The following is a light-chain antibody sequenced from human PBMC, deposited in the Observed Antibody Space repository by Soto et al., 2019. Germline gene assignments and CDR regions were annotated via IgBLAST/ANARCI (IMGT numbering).Light chain of an antibody. CDR3: SSYTTASNDV. Sequence: QSALTQPASVSGSPGQSITISCIGTISDVGSYDLVSWYQQHPGKAPKLIIYEGTKRPSGVSNRFFGSKSGNTASLAISGMQAEDEADYYCSSYTTASNDVFGTGTKLTVL. CDR2: EGT. CDR1: ISDVGSYDL. J-gene: IGLJ1*01. V-gene: IGLV2-14*02.